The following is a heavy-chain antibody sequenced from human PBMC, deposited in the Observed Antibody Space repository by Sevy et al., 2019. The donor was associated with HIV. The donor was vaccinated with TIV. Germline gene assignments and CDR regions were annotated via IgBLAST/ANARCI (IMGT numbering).Heavy chain of an antibody. CDR2: ISYDGSNK. Sequence: GGSLRLSCAASGFTFSSYGMHWVRQAPGKGLEWVAVISYDGSNKYYADSVKGRFTISRDNSKNTLYLQMNSLRAEDTAVYYSAKDRFPLGALPYYGMDVWGQGTTVTVSS. J-gene: IGHJ6*02. CDR3: AKDRFPLGALPYYGMDV. V-gene: IGHV3-30*18. CDR1: GFTFSSYG.